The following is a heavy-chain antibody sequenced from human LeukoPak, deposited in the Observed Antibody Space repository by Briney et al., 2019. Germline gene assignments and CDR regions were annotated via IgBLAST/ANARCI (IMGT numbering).Heavy chain of an antibody. V-gene: IGHV3-43*01. J-gene: IGHJ4*02. CDR2: LTWNADRT. Sequence: GGSLRLSCAASGFTFDDYTMYWVRQPPGKGLEWVPHLTWNADRTSYADSGKGRLTNSRDNSKNSLYLQMNSLKIEDTALYYCARDIAVAATGGAFDYWGQGTLVTVSS. CDR1: GFTFDDYT. CDR3: ARDIAVAATGGAFDY. D-gene: IGHD2-15*01.